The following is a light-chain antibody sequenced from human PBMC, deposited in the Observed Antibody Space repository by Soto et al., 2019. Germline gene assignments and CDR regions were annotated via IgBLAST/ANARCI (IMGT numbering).Light chain of an antibody. CDR1: QYVRSNY. J-gene: IGKJ1*01. CDR3: QQYGDSPWT. Sequence: EIVLTQSPGTLSLSPGERATLSCRASQYVRSNYVAWYQQKRGQTPRLLIYITSSRVPGIPERFSGSGSGTDFTLTISRLEPEDFAVYFCQQYGDSPWTFVQGTKVEMK. V-gene: IGKV3-20*01. CDR2: ITS.